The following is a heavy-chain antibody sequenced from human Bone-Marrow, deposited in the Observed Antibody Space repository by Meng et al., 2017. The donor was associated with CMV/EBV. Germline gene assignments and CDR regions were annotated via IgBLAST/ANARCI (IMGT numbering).Heavy chain of an antibody. V-gene: IGHV1-69*02. Sequence: VKVSCKASGGTFSSYTISWVRQAPGQGLEWMGRIIPILGIANYAQKFQGRVTITADKSTSTAYMELSSLRSEDTAVYYCASRTGYCSSTSCRADEPGVDYWGQGTLVTVSS. CDR1: GGTFSSYT. D-gene: IGHD2-2*01. CDR2: IIPILGIA. CDR3: ASRTGYCSSTSCRADEPGVDY. J-gene: IGHJ4*02.